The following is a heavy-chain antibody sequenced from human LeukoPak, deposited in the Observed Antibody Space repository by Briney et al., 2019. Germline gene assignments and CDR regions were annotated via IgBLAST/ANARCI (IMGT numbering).Heavy chain of an antibody. D-gene: IGHD2-2*01. V-gene: IGHV3-23*01. Sequence: GGSLGLSCAASGFTFSSYAMSWVRQAPGKGLEWVSAISGSGGSTYYADSVKGRFTISRDNSKNTLYLQMNSLRAEDTAVYYCAKVDCSSTSCPTSPDDHDAFDIWGQGTMVTVSS. CDR1: GFTFSSYA. CDR2: ISGSGGST. J-gene: IGHJ3*02. CDR3: AKVDCSSTSCPTSPDDHDAFDI.